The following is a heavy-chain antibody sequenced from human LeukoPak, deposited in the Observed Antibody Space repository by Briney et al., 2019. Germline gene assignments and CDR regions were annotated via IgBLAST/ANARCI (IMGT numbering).Heavy chain of an antibody. J-gene: IGHJ3*02. CDR2: IYFSGSS. D-gene: IGHD5-12*01. Sequence: PSETLSLTCAVPGYSISSGYYWGWIRQSPGEGLEWIAIIYFSGSSYYNPPLKSRVTISLDTPKNQFSLKLNSMTAADTAVYFCAKSGYDFGNAFDIWGQGTVLTVSS. CDR1: GYSISSGYY. CDR3: AKSGYDFGNAFDI. V-gene: IGHV4-38-2*01.